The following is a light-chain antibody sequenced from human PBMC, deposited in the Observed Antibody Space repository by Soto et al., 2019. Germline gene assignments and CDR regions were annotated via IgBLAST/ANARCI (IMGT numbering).Light chain of an antibody. CDR1: QSVSSSH. J-gene: IGKJ4*01. CDR2: GAS. CDR3: QQYIRWPLT. Sequence: EIVLTQSPGILSLSPGERATLSCRASQSVSSSHLAWYQQKPGQAPRLLIYGASSRAPGIAGTFSGRGSGTEFTLTISSLQSEDFAVYYCQQYIRWPLTVGAGTKVDIK. V-gene: IGKV3-20*01.